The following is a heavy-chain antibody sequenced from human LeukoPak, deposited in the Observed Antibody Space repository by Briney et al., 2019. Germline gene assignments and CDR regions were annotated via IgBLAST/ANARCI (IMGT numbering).Heavy chain of an antibody. CDR1: GFTFSSYA. CDR2: ISGSGGST. D-gene: IGHD6-13*01. J-gene: IGHJ6*02. Sequence: GGSLRHSCAASGFTFSSYAMSWVRQAPGKGLEWVSAISGSGGSTYYADSVKGRFTISRDNSKNTLYLQMNSLRAEDTAVYYCAKVNRGRHFIADKHYYYYYGMDVWGQGTTVTVSS. CDR3: AKVNRGRHFIADKHYYYYYGMDV. V-gene: IGHV3-23*01.